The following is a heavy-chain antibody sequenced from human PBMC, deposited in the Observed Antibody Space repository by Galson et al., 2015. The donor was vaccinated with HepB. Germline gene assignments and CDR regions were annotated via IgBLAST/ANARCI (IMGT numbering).Heavy chain of an antibody. CDR2: IWYDGSNK. CDR1: GFTFSSYG. V-gene: IGHV3-33*01. J-gene: IGHJ6*03. D-gene: IGHD3-10*01. CDR3: ASAARITMVQGVIAYYYYYMDV. Sequence: SLRLSCAASGFTFSSYGMHWVRQAPGKGLEWVAVIWYDGSNKYYADSVKGRFTISRDNSKNTLYLQMNSLRAEDTAVYYCASAARITMVQGVIAYYYYYMDVWGKGTTVTVSS.